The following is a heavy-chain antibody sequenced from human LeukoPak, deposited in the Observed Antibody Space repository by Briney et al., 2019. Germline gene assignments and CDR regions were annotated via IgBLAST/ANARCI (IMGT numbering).Heavy chain of an antibody. V-gene: IGHV3-74*01. CDR3: ARVRAYDILTGYYSDTFDY. J-gene: IGHJ4*02. CDR1: GFTFSSYW. D-gene: IGHD3-9*01. Sequence: GGSLRLSCAASGFTFSSYWMHWVRQAPGKGLVWVSRINNDGSSTSYADSVKGRFTISRDNAKDTLYLQMNSLRAEDTAVYYCARVRAYDILTGYYSDTFDYWGQGTLVTVSS. CDR2: INNDGSST.